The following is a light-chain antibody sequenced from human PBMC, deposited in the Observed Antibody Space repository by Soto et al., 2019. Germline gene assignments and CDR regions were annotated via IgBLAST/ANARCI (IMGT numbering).Light chain of an antibody. V-gene: IGKV1-39*01. J-gene: IGKJ2*01. CDR3: QQRYSTPH. CDR2: AAS. Sequence: DIQMTQSPSSLSASVGDRVTITCRASQSISSYLNWYQQKPGKAPKLLIYAASSLQSVVPSRFSGSGSGTDFTLTISSLQPEDFATYYCQQRYSTPHFGQGTKLEIK. CDR1: QSISSY.